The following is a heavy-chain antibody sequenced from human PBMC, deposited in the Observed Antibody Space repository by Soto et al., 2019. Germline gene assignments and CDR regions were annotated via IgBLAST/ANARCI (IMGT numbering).Heavy chain of an antibody. CDR1: GYTFTSYG. CDR3: ARDKTYCTNGVCYIPDAFDI. J-gene: IGHJ3*02. CDR2: ISAYNGNT. V-gene: IGHV1-18*01. Sequence: ASVKVSCKASGYTFTSYGISWVRQAPGQGLEWMGWISAYNGNTNYAQKLQGRVTMTTDTSTSTAYMELRSLRSDDTAVYYCARDKTYCTNGVCYIPDAFDIWGQGTTVTFSS. D-gene: IGHD2-8*01.